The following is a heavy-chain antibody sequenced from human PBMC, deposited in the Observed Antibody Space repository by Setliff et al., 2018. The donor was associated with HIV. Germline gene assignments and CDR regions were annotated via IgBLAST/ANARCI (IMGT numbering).Heavy chain of an antibody. V-gene: IGHV4-34*01. J-gene: IGHJ6*03. CDR3: ARATATYWYSIPRDYIYHMDV. CDR1: GGSFSDYY. CDR2: INHSGRT. Sequence: PSETLSLTCAVYGGSFSDYYWSWIRQPPGKGLEWIGEINHSGRTNFRPSLRSRVTMSRDTSKNQFSLKLSSVTAADTAVYYCARATATYWYSIPRDYIYHMDVWGEGTTVTVSS. D-gene: IGHD2-8*02.